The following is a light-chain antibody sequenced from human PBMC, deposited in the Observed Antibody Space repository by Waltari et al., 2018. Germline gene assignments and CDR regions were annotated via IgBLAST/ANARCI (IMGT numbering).Light chain of an antibody. J-gene: IGLJ2*01. V-gene: IGLV3-21*03. CDR1: NIGSKS. CDR2: EDS. Sequence: SYVLTQPPSVSVAPGKTARITCGGNNIGSKSVHWFQQKPGQAPVLVGYEDSDRPSGIAERFAGSNSGNTATLTISRVEAGDEADYYCQVWDSSSDHVVFGGGTKLTVL. CDR3: QVWDSSSDHVV.